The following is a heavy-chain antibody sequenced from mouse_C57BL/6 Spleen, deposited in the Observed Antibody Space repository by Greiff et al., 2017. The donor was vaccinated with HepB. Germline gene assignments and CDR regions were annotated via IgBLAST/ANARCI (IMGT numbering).Heavy chain of an antibody. CDR3: ASPYYYGSSYREDYFDY. CDR1: GYAFSSYW. V-gene: IGHV1-80*01. CDR2: IYPGDGDT. D-gene: IGHD1-1*01. Sequence: VQGVESGAELVKPGASVKISCKASGYAFSSYWMNWVKQRPGKGLEWIGQIYPGDGDTNYNGKFKGKATLTADKSSSTAYMQLSSLTSEDSAVYFCASPYYYGSSYREDYFDYWGQGTTLTVSS. J-gene: IGHJ2*01.